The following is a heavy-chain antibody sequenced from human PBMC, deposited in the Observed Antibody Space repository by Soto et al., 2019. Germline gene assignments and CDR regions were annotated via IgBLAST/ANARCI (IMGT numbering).Heavy chain of an antibody. CDR1: GGSFSGYY. J-gene: IGHJ4*02. Sequence: SETLSLTCAVYGGSFSGYYWSWIRQPPGKGLEWIGEINHSGSTNYNPSLKSRVTISVDTSKNQFSLKLSSVTAADTAVYYCARGLRGRRPPNLLFDYWGQGTLVTVSS. V-gene: IGHV4-34*01. CDR2: INHSGST. CDR3: ARGLRGRRPPNLLFDY. D-gene: IGHD3-16*01.